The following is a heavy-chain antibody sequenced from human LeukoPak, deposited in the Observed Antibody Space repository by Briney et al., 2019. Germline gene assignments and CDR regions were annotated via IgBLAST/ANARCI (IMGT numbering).Heavy chain of an antibody. CDR2: ISSSSSYI. D-gene: IGHD3-22*01. Sequence: GGSLRLSCAASGFTFSSYSMNWVRQAPGKGLEWVSCISSSSSYIYYADSVKGRFTISRDNAKNSLYLQMNSLRAEDTAVYYCAKAPYDTSGFSSPTYFDYWGQGTLVTVSS. CDR3: AKAPYDTSGFSSPTYFDY. V-gene: IGHV3-21*01. CDR1: GFTFSSYS. J-gene: IGHJ4*02.